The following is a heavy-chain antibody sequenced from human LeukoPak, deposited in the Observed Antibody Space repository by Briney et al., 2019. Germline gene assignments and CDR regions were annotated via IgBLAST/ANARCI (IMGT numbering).Heavy chain of an antibody. V-gene: IGHV4-4*07. D-gene: IGHD5-12*01. Sequence: SETLSLTCTVSGGSVSNYYWSWVRQPAGKGLEWIGRIYASGTTRYNPSLQSRVTMSVDMSKNQFSLTLTSVTAADTAVYFCARGMAEAYDYNWFDPWGQGILVTVSS. CDR3: ARGMAEAYDYNWFDP. CDR2: IYASGTT. J-gene: IGHJ5*02. CDR1: GGSVSNYY.